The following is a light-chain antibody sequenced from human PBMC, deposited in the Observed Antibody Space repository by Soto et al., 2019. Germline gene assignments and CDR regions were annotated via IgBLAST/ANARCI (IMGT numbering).Light chain of an antibody. Sequence: DIQLTQSPSFLSASVGDRVTIACRASQGINSHLAWYQQNPGKAPKVVIYATSTLQSGVPSRVSGSVSGTAFTLTISSLQPEDFAVSYYQQLNSYPITFGQGTRLEIK. CDR2: ATS. J-gene: IGKJ5*01. V-gene: IGKV1-9*01. CDR3: QQLNSYPIT. CDR1: QGINSH.